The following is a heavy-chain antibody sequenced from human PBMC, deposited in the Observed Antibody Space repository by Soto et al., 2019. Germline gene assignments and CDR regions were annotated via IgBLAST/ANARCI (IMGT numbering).Heavy chain of an antibody. D-gene: IGHD1-26*01. CDR3: AKNQGVELVPLATVDWFDP. Sequence: GGSLRLSCAASGFIFENFGMSWVRQAPGKGLDWISSISGSGFKKYYADSVKGRFTISRDNSKSTVYLELNNLSAEDTAVYHCAKNQGVELVPLATVDWFDPWGQGSVVTVSS. CDR1: GFIFENFG. V-gene: IGHV3-23*01. CDR2: ISGSGFKK. J-gene: IGHJ5*02.